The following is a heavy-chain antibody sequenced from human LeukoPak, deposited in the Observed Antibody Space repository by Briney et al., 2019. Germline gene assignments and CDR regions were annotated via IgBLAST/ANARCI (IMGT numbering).Heavy chain of an antibody. CDR3: SKVLRYFYWWLAAGFDY. D-gene: IGHD3-9*01. Sequence: GGSLRLSCAASGFTFSSYAMSWVRQAPGKGLEWVSAISGSGGSTYYADSVKGRFTISRDNSKNTLYLQMNSLRAEDAAVYYCSKVLRYFYWWLAAGFDYWGQGTLVTVS. CDR1: GFTFSSYA. CDR2: ISGSGGST. V-gene: IGHV3-23*01. J-gene: IGHJ4*02.